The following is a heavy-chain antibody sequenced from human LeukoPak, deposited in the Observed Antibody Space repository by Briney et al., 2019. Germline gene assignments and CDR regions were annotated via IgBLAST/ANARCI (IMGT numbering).Heavy chain of an antibody. D-gene: IGHD2-15*01. V-gene: IGHV3-64D*09. Sequence: GGSLRLSCSASVFPFSSCAMHWVRQAPGKGLEYVSAISDSGGSTYYADSVKGRFTISRDNSKNTLYLQMSSLRAEDTAVYFCVRGYSFGPYGMDVWGQGTTVTVSS. CDR2: ISDSGGST. CDR1: VFPFSSCA. J-gene: IGHJ6*02. CDR3: VRGYSFGPYGMDV.